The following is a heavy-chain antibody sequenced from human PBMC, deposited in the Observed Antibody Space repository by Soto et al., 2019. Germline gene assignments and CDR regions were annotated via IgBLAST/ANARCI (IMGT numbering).Heavy chain of an antibody. CDR1: GYTFTSYY. CDR3: ARDAGYGRGSPLGDYYGMDV. V-gene: IGHV1-46*01. CDR2: INPSGGST. D-gene: IGHD3-16*01. J-gene: IGHJ6*02. Sequence: QVQLVQSGAEVKKPGASVKVSCKASGYTFTSYYMHLVRQAPGQGLEWMGIINPSGGSTSYAQKFQGRATMTRVTSTSTDYMERSSLRSEGTAVYYCARDAGYGRGSPLGDYYGMDVWGQGTTVTVSS.